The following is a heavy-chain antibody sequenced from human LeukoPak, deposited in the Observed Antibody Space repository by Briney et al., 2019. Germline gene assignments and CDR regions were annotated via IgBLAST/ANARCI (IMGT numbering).Heavy chain of an antibody. CDR2: ISDSGKTR. J-gene: IGHJ5*02. CDR3: ARDYSGWSLDP. Sequence: GGSLRLSCAASGFTLSSSEMNWVRQAPGKGLERVSYISDSGKTRYNADSVKGRFTISRDNAKNSLYLQMNSLRGEDTAVYYCARDYSGWSLDPWGQGTLVTVSS. D-gene: IGHD5-12*01. CDR1: GFTLSSSE. V-gene: IGHV3-48*03.